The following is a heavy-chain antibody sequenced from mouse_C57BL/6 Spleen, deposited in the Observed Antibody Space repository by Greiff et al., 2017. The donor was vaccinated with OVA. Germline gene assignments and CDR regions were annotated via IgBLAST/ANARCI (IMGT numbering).Heavy chain of an antibody. CDR1: GFNIKDYY. J-gene: IGHJ3*01. Sequence: VQLKQSGAELVKPGASVTLSCTASGFNIKDYYMHWVKQRTEQGLEWIGRIDPEDGETKYAPKFQGKATITADTSSNTAYLQLSSLTSEDTAVYYCASDYYGSSRFAYWGQGTLVTVSA. D-gene: IGHD1-1*01. CDR3: ASDYYGSSRFAY. CDR2: IDPEDGET. V-gene: IGHV14-2*01.